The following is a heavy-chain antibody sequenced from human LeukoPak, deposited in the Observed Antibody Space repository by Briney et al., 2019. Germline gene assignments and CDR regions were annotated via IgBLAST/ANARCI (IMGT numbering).Heavy chain of an antibody. Sequence: KPRGSFTLFCAASGFPFSPYTMSWVGQAPGKGLEWVSSITISNTYIYYADCVHGRFTISRDNAKNSLYLQMNSLRAEDTAVYYCARDCGGDCYFDYWGQGTLVTVSS. CDR3: ARDCGGDCYFDY. D-gene: IGHD2-21*02. CDR1: GFPFSPYT. V-gene: IGHV3-21*01. J-gene: IGHJ4*02. CDR2: ITISNTYI.